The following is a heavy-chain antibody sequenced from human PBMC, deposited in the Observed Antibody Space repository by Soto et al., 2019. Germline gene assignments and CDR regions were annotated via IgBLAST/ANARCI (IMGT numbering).Heavy chain of an antibody. V-gene: IGHV1-69*01. J-gene: IGHJ6*02. Sequence: QVQLVQSGAEVKKPGSSVKVSCKASGGTFSSYAISWVRQAPGQGLEWMGGIIPIFGTANYAQKFQGRVTNTADETTSADSMKLSSLGSDGTDVYDCAGAGDAAMVPNTQCNDGMDVWGQGTTVTVSS. CDR3: AGAGDAAMVPNTQCNDGMDV. CDR1: GGTFSSYA. CDR2: IIPIFGTA. D-gene: IGHD5-18*01.